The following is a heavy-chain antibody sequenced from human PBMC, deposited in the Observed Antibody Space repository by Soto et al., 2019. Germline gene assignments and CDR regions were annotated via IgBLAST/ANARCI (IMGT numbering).Heavy chain of an antibody. CDR1: GGSISSGDDY. CDR2: IYYSGST. J-gene: IGHJ4*02. CDR3: ARVTQYDFWSGLDY. Sequence: SETLSLTCTVSGGSISSGDDYWSWIRQPPGKGLEWIGYIYYSGSTYYNPSLKSRVTISVDTSKNQFSLKLSSVTAADTAVYYCARVTQYDFWSGLDYWGQGTLVTVS. V-gene: IGHV4-30-4*01. D-gene: IGHD3-3*01.